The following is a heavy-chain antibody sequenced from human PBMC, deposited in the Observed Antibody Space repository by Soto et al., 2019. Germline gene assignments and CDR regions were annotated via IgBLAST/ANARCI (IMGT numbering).Heavy chain of an antibody. J-gene: IGHJ6*02. Sequence: PSETLSLTCTVSGGSISSGGYYWSWIRQHPGKGLEWIGYIYYSGSTYYNPSLKSRVTISVDTSKNQFSLKLSSVTAADTAVYYCARAPGRYCISTSCSYYYGMDVWGQETTVTVS. CDR3: ARAPGRYCISTSCSYYYGMDV. CDR2: IYYSGST. V-gene: IGHV4-30-4*08. D-gene: IGHD2-2*01. CDR1: GGSISSGGYY.